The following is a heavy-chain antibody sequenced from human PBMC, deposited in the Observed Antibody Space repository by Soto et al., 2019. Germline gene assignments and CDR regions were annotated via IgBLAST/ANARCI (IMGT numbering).Heavy chain of an antibody. D-gene: IGHD5-18*01. V-gene: IGHV1-45*02. CDR2: IIPYNGNT. Sequence: SVKVSCKASGYIFTYRYLYWVRQAPGQALEWMGWIIPYNGNTNYAQKFQDRFSITRESSLSTVYMELRSLRSDDTGMYYCARSALDDDGYHYLDSWGQRTLVTVSS. CDR1: GYIFTYRY. J-gene: IGHJ5*01. CDR3: ARSALDDDGYHYLDS.